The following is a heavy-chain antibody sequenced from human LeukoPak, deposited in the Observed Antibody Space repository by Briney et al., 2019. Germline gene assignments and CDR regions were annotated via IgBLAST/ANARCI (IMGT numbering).Heavy chain of an antibody. D-gene: IGHD2-2*01. CDR1: GGSISSGGYY. V-gene: IGHV4-31*03. J-gene: IGHJ5*02. Sequence: SETLSLTCTDSGGSISSGGYYWSWIRQHPGKGLEWTGYIYYSGSTYYNPSLKSRVTISVDTSKNQFSLKLSSVTAADTAVYYCARSKYQLLSQYNWFDPWGQGTLVTVSS. CDR3: ARSKYQLLSQYNWFDP. CDR2: IYYSGST.